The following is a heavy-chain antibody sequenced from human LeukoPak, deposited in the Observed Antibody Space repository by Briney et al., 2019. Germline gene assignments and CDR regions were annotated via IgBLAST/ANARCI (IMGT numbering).Heavy chain of an antibody. V-gene: IGHV3-30-3*01. J-gene: IGHJ4*02. Sequence: GGSLGLSCAASGFTFSSYAMHWVRQAPGKGLEWVAVISYDGSNKYYADSVKGRFTISRDNSKNTLYLQMNSLRAEDTAVYYCETYNGIWGQGTLVTVSS. CDR3: ETYNGI. CDR1: GFTFSSYA. CDR2: ISYDGSNK. D-gene: IGHD3-10*01.